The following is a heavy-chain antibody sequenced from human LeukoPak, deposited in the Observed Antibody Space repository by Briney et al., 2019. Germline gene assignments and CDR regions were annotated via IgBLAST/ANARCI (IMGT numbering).Heavy chain of an antibody. Sequence: ASVKVSCKASGYTFTGYYIHWVRQATGQGLEWMAWINPKSSGTNYARKFQGRVTMTRDTSISTAYMELTRLRSDDTAVYYCASSEGYTDAFQIWGQGTMVTVSS. D-gene: IGHD2-2*02. V-gene: IGHV1-2*02. CDR3: ASSEGYTDAFQI. J-gene: IGHJ3*02. CDR1: GYTFTGYY. CDR2: INPKSSGT.